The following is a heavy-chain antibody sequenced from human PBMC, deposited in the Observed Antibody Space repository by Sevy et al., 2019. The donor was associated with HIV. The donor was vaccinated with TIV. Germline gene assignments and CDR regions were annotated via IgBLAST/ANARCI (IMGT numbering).Heavy chain of an antibody. V-gene: IGHV4-61*01. J-gene: IGHJ6*02. CDR1: GGSVSSGSYY. Sequence: SETLSLTYTVSGGSVSSGSYYWSWIRQPPGKGLEWIGYIYYSGSTNYNPSLKSRVPISVDTSKNQFSLKLSSVTAAETAVYYCARDIVIRGNYPGGYYYYGMDVWGQGTTVTVSS. D-gene: IGHD1-7*01. CDR2: IYYSGST. CDR3: ARDIVIRGNYPGGYYYYGMDV.